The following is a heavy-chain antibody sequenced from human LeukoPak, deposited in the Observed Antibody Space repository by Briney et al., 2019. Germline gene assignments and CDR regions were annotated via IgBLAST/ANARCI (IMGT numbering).Heavy chain of an antibody. CDR3: AKRGASGTHYFDY. J-gene: IGHJ4*02. Sequence: SETLSLTCAVYGGSFSGYYWSWIRQPPGKGLEWIGEINHSGSTNYNPSLKSRVTISVDTSKNQFSLKLSSVTAADTAVYYCAKRGASGTHYFDYWSQGTLVTVSS. CDR2: INHSGST. V-gene: IGHV4-34*01. CDR1: GGSFSGYY. D-gene: IGHD1-26*01.